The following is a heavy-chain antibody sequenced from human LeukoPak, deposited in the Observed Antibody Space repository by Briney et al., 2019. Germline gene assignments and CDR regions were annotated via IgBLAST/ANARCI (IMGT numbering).Heavy chain of an antibody. CDR1: GFTFSSHA. V-gene: IGHV3-23*01. D-gene: IGHD1-26*01. CDR2: VSGSGGST. Sequence: GGSLRLSCPASGFTFSSHAMSWVRQAPGKGLEWVSAVSGSGGSTYYADSVKGRFTISRDNSKNTLYLQMNSLRAEDTAVYYCAKGSRVGATVGDAFDIWGQGTMVIVSS. CDR3: AKGSRVGATVGDAFDI. J-gene: IGHJ3*02.